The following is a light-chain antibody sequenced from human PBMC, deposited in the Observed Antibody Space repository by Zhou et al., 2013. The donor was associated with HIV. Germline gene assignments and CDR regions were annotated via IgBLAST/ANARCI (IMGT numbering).Light chain of an antibody. J-gene: IGKJ1*01. CDR2: AAS. V-gene: IGKV1-39*01. Sequence: DIQMTQSPSSLSASVGDRVIITCRASQSISSYFNWYQQKPGKAPKLLIYAASNLQSGVPSRFSASGSGTDFTLTISSLQPEDFATYYCQHYNGASRMFGQGTKVEI. CDR3: QHYNGASRM. CDR1: QSISSY.